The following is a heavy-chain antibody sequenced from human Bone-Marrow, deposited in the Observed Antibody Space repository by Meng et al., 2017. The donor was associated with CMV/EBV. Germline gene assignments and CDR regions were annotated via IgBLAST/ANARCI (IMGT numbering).Heavy chain of an antibody. D-gene: IGHD6-13*01. V-gene: IGHV1-69*05. Sequence: SVKVSCKASGGTFSIYAISWVRQAPGQGLEWMGGIIPIFGTANYAQKFQGRVTITTDESTSTAYMELSSLRSEDTAVYYCARGETMAAAGTNYYYGMDVWGQGTTVTVSS. CDR3: ARGETMAAAGTNYYYGMDV. J-gene: IGHJ6*02. CDR1: GGTFSIYA. CDR2: IIPIFGTA.